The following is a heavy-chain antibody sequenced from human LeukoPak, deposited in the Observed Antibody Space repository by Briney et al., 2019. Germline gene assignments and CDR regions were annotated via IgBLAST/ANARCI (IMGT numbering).Heavy chain of an antibody. D-gene: IGHD6-19*01. CDR2: ISSSGSTK. CDR1: GFTFSSYE. CDR3: ARDERIAVAGTGY. Sequence: PGGSLRLSCAASGFTFSSYEMNWVRQAPGKGLEWVSYISSSGSTKYYADSVKGRFTISTDNAKNSLYLQMNSLSAEDTAVYYCARDERIAVAGTGYWGQGTLVTVSS. V-gene: IGHV3-48*03. J-gene: IGHJ4*02.